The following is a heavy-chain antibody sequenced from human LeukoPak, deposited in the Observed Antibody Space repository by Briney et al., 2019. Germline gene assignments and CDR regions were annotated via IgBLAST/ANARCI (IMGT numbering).Heavy chain of an antibody. J-gene: IGHJ4*02. Sequence: SETLSLTCTVSRYSISSGYYWGWIRQPPGQGLEWIGSSYRSGSTYYNSSLKSRVTISVDTSKNQFSLKLSSVTAADTAVYYCARYADYYESTSYFWDYWGQGTLVTVSS. CDR1: RYSISSGYY. D-gene: IGHD3-22*01. CDR2: SYRSGST. CDR3: ARYADYYESTSYFWDY. V-gene: IGHV4-38-2*02.